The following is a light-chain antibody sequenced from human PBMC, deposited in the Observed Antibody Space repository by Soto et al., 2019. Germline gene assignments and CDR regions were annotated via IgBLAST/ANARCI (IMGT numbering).Light chain of an antibody. V-gene: IGLV2-14*01. CDR2: EVT. CDR1: TSDVGGYNY. J-gene: IGLJ2*01. CDR3: SSYTSSNTLV. Sequence: QSALTQPASVSGSPGQSITISCTGTTSDVGGYNYVSWFQQHPGKAPKLIIYEVTNRPSGLSNRFSGSKSGNTASLTISGLQAEDEADYYCSSYTSSNTLVFGGGTKLTVL.